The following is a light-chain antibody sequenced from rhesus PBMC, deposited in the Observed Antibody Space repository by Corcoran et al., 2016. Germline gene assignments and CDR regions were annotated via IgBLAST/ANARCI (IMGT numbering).Light chain of an antibody. J-gene: IGKJ1*01. Sequence: EIVMTQSPATLSLSPGERATLSCRASQSVSSDVTWYQQKPEQAPRLINYGASRRATGIPDSFSGSGSGTDFIFTISGLEPEDFAVYYCQQYMSSWTFGQGTKVEIK. CDR3: QQYMSSWT. CDR1: QSVSSD. V-gene: IGKV3S9*01. CDR2: GAS.